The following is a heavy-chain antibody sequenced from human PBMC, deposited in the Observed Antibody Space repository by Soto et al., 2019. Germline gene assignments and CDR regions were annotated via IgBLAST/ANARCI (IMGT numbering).Heavy chain of an antibody. Sequence: PGGSLRLSCAASGFTFSSYAMSWVRQAPGKGLEWASAISGSGGSTYYADSVKGRFTISRDNSKNTLYLQMNSLRAEDTAVYYCASKVIKGSYFDYWGQGTLVTVSS. V-gene: IGHV3-23*01. J-gene: IGHJ4*02. D-gene: IGHD3-22*01. CDR1: GFTFSSYA. CDR3: ASKVIKGSYFDY. CDR2: ISGSGGST.